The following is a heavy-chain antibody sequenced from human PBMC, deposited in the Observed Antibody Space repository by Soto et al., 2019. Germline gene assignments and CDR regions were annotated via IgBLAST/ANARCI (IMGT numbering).Heavy chain of an antibody. J-gene: IGHJ3*02. D-gene: IGHD2-15*01. CDR2: TYYDGSDK. Sequence: QVQLVESGGGEVQPGKSLRLSCEASGFTFSRYGIHWVRQAPGKGLEWVAGTYYDGSDKYYADSVKGRFTVSRDNSKNTLYLQMNSLRAEDTAVYYCARISGRDDAFDIWGQGTMVTVSS. V-gene: IGHV3-33*01. CDR1: GFTFSRYG. CDR3: ARISGRDDAFDI.